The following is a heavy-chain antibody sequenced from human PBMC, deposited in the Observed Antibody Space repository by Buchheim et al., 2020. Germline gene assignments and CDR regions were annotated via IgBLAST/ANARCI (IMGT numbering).Heavy chain of an antibody. CDR2: ISGSGGST. Sequence: EVQLLESGGGLVQPGGSLRLSCAASGFTFSSYAMSWVRQAPGKGLEWVSAISGSGGSTYYADSVKGRFTISRDNSKNTLYLQMNSLRAEDTAVYYCAKVTLYGLRLGELEEGAFDIWGQGT. J-gene: IGHJ3*02. CDR3: AKVTLYGLRLGELEEGAFDI. D-gene: IGHD3-16*01. CDR1: GFTFSSYA. V-gene: IGHV3-23*01.